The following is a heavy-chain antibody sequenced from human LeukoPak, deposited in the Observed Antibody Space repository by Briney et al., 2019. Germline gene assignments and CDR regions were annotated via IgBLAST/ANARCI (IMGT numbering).Heavy chain of an antibody. V-gene: IGHV3-74*01. CDR2: INSDGSIT. D-gene: IGHD5-18*01. Sequence: GGSLRLSCAASGFTFTTYWMHWVRQAPGKGLVWVSHINSDGSITSYADFVKGRFTISRDNAKNTLYLQMNSLRAEDTAVYYCARDAVDTANAVWGQGTTVTVSS. J-gene: IGHJ6*02. CDR1: GFTFTTYW. CDR3: ARDAVDTANAV.